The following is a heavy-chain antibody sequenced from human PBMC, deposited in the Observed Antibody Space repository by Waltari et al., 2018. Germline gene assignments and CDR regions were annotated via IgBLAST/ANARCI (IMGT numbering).Heavy chain of an antibody. CDR2: IYTSGST. CDR3: AGWPVGSFESGPHHY. CDR1: GGPISSSY. J-gene: IGHJ4*02. Sequence: QLQLQESGPGLVKPSETLSLTCTVSGGPISSSYWSWLRQPAGKVLELIGRIYTSGSTNYNPSLKSRVTMSVDTSKNQFSLKLSSVTAADTAVYYCAGWPVGSFESGPHHYWGQVTLVTVSS. D-gene: IGHD1-26*01. V-gene: IGHV4-4*07.